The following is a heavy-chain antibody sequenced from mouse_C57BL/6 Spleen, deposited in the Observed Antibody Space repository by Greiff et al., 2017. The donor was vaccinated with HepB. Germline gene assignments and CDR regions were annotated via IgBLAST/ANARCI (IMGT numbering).Heavy chain of an antibody. Sequence: VQLQQSGPELVKPGASVKISCKASGYTFTDYYMNWVKQSHGKSLEWIGDINPNNGGTSYNQKFKGKATLTVDKSSSTAYMELRSLTSEDSAVYYCARGAYDYDWGQGTTLTVSS. J-gene: IGHJ2*01. CDR2: INPNNGGT. D-gene: IGHD2-4*01. CDR1: GYTFTDYY. CDR3: ARGAYDYD. V-gene: IGHV1-26*01.